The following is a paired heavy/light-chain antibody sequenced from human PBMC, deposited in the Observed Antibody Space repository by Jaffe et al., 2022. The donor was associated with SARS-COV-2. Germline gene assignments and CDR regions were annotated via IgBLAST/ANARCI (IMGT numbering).Light chain of an antibody. V-gene: IGKV1-39*01. CDR2: VAF. Sequence: DIQMTQSPSSLSASVGDSVTITCRASQTINSHLNWYQQKSGKAPELLIYVAFNLQSGVPSRFRGSGSGTDFTLTISSLQPEDFATYYCQQSYSTPYTFGQGTKLDVK. J-gene: IGKJ2*01. CDR3: QQSYSTPYT. CDR1: QTINSH.
Heavy chain of an antibody. CDR2: LYWDDDQ. J-gene: IGHJ4*02. D-gene: IGHD6-19*01. CDR3: VRSFRVWLVPFFDY. Sequence: QITLKESGPTLVKPTQTLTLTCTFSGFSLGTSGVGVGWIRQPPGKALEWLALLYWDDDQRYSPSLESRLTITKDTSKNQVVLTMTNMDPVDAATYYCVRSFRVWLVPFFDYWGQGILVTVSS. V-gene: IGHV2-5*02. CDR1: GFSLGTSGVG.